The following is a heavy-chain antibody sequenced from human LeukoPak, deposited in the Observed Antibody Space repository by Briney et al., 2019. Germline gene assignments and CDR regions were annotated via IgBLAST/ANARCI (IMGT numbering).Heavy chain of an antibody. J-gene: IGHJ5*02. CDR1: GFTFSTYW. CDR3: ARGVIWFDP. D-gene: IGHD2-21*01. V-gene: IGHV3-7*01. Sequence: GGSLRLSCAASGFTFSTYWMSWVRQAPGKGLEWVANIKEDGSETYYVDSVKGRFTISRDNARNSLYLQMNSLRPEDTALYYCARGVIWFDPWGQGTLVTDSS. CDR2: IKEDGSET.